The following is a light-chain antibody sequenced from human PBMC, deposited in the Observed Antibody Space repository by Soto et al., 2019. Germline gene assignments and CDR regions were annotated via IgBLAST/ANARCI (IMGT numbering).Light chain of an antibody. CDR2: GAS. V-gene: IGKV3-20*01. CDR3: QQYGTSPYT. CDR1: QSLSSNS. Sequence: EIVLTQSPGTLSLSPGERATLSCGASQSLSSNSLAWYQQKPGQAPRLLIYGASSRATGIPDRFSGSGSGTAFTLTISRLEPYDFAVYYCQQYGTSPYTFGQGTKLEIK. J-gene: IGKJ2*01.